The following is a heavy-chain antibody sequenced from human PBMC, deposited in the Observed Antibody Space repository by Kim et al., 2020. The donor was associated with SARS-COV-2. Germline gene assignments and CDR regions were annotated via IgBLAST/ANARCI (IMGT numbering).Heavy chain of an antibody. CDR1: GGSVSSGSYY. CDR3: ARDIFDPNFYCVDV. V-gene: IGHV4-61*01. J-gene: IGHJ6*02. Sequence: SETLSLTCTVSGGSVSSGSYYWGWIRQPPGKGLEWIGYIYYSGSTHYNPSLKSRVTISVDTSKNQFSLKLSSVTAADTAVYYCARDIFDPNFYCVDVWGQGTPVTVSS. D-gene: IGHD2-15*01. CDR2: IYYSGST.